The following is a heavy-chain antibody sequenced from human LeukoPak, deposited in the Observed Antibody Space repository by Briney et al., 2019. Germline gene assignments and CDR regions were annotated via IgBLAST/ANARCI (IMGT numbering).Heavy chain of an antibody. CDR3: ARIAVAGTESGWFDP. V-gene: IGHV5-51*01. D-gene: IGHD6-19*01. J-gene: IGHJ5*02. CDR2: IYPGDSDT. Sequence: GESLKISCKGSGYSFTTYWIAWVRQMPGKGLEWMGIIYPGDSDTRYSPSFQGQVTISADKSISSAYLQWSSLKASDTAMYYCARIAVAGTESGWFDPWGQGTLVTVSS. CDR1: GYSFTTYW.